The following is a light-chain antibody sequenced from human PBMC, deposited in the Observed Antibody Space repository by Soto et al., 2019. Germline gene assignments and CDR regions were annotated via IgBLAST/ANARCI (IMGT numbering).Light chain of an antibody. CDR2: FAS. V-gene: IGKV3-20*01. J-gene: IGKJ1*01. CDR3: QQYDKWPRT. CDR1: ESVASNY. Sequence: EILLTQSPGTLSLSPGETATLSCRASESVASNYLAWYQQKPGQAPRLLIYFASTRATAVPDRFTAGGSGTEFTLTISRLQSDDLAVYYCQQYDKWPRTFGQGTKV.